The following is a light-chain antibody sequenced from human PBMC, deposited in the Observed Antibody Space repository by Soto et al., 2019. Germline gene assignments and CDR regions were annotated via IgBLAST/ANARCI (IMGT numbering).Light chain of an antibody. Sequence: EIVLTQSPATLSSSPGDTATLSCRASQSVGNFLAWYQHKPGQAPRLLIYDASDRATGIPTRFSGSGSGTDFTLTISNLQPEDFAVYYCQQRSNRPTFGGGTKVEIK. CDR3: QQRSNRPT. J-gene: IGKJ4*01. V-gene: IGKV3-11*01. CDR1: QSVGNF. CDR2: DAS.